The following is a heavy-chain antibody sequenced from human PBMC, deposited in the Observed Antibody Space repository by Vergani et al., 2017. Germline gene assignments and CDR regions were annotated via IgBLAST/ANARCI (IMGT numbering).Heavy chain of an antibody. CDR3: ARDLTGLQGEPTRSLNY. CDR1: GGTFSSYA. J-gene: IGHJ4*02. D-gene: IGHD3-9*01. V-gene: IGHV1-69*01. CDR2: IIPIFGTA. Sequence: QVQLVQSGAEVKKPGSSVKVSCKASGGTFSSYAISWVRQAPGQGLEWMGGIIPIFGTANYAQKFQGRVTITADESTSTAYMELSSLRSEDTAVYYCARDLTGLQGEPTRSLNYWGQGTLVTVSS.